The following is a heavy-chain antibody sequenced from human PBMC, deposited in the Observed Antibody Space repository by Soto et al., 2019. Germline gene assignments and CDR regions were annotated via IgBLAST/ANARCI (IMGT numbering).Heavy chain of an antibody. CDR3: AKYYDILTGYPGGFDY. Sequence: GGSLRLSCAASGFTFSSYWMSWVRQAPGKGLEWVANIKQDGSEKYYVDSVKGRFTISRDNAKNSLYLQMNSLRAEDTAVYYCAKYYDILTGYPGGFDYWGQGTLVTVSS. CDR2: IKQDGSEK. V-gene: IGHV3-7*02. CDR1: GFTFSSYW. D-gene: IGHD3-9*01. J-gene: IGHJ4*02.